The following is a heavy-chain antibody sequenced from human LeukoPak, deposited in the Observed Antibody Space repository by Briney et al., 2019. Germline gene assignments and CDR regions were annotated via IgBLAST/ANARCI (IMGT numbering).Heavy chain of an antibody. D-gene: IGHD3-22*01. Sequence: APVKVSCKASGYTFTSYYMHWVRQAPGQGLEWMGIINPSGGSTSYAQKFQGRVTMTRDTSTSTVYMELSSLRSEDTAVYYCARDQSLPKDYYYDSTSDAFDIWGQGTMVTVSS. CDR3: ARDQSLPKDYYYDSTSDAFDI. J-gene: IGHJ3*02. CDR2: INPSGGST. V-gene: IGHV1-46*01. CDR1: GYTFTSYY.